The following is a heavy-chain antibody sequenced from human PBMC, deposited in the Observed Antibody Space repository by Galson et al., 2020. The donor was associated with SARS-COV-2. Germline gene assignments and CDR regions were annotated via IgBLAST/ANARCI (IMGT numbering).Heavy chain of an antibody. J-gene: IGHJ3*02. CDR2: ITHSGST. CDR3: ARHLKGPVWFGELFPGGAFDI. D-gene: IGHD3-10*01. CDR1: GGSFSDYY. V-gene: IGHV4-34*01. Sequence: SQASETLSLTCAVYGGSFSDYYWSWIRQSPGRGLEWIGEITHSGSTSYNPSLKSRVTISVDTSKNQFSLKMRSVTAADTAVYFCARHLKGPVWFGELFPGGAFDIWGQGKLVTVSS.